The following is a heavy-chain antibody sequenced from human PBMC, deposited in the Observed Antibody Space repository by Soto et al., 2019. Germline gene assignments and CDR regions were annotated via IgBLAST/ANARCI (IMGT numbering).Heavy chain of an antibody. J-gene: IGHJ4*02. D-gene: IGHD2-15*01. V-gene: IGHV1-18*01. CDR2: ISAYNGNT. CDR1: GYTFTSYG. CDR3: ARDAQDCSGGSCYVAY. Sequence: GASVKVSCKASGYTFTSYGISWVRQAPGQGLEWMGWISAYNGNTNYAQKLQGRVTMTTDTSTSTAYMELRSLRSDDTAVYYCARDAQDCSGGSCYVAYWGQGTLVTVSS.